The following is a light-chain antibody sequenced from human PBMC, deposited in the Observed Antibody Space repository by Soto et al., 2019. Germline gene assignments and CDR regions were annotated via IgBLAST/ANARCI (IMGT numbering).Light chain of an antibody. J-gene: IGLJ1*01. V-gene: IGLV3-21*04. CDR1: NIGGKS. CDR3: QVWDSHTDHPGV. CDR2: YDT. Sequence: SYELTLPPSVSVAPGKTAKITCEGTNIGGKSVHWYQQKPGQAPVLVIYYDTDRPSGIPERFSGSNSGNTATLTISRVEAGDEADYYCQVWDSHTDHPGVFGTGTKVTVL.